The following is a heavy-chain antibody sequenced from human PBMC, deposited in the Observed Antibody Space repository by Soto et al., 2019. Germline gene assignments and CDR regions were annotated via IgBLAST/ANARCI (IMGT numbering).Heavy chain of an antibody. Sequence: GGSLRLSCAASGFPFSDYALSWVRQAPGKGLEWVSTIGGVGGSTYHADSVKGRFTISRDNSKSTMYLQMNSLRAEDTAVYYCAKRYSSIWTEFDPWGQGTLVTVS. CDR1: GFPFSDYA. J-gene: IGHJ5*02. V-gene: IGHV3-23*01. CDR2: IGGVGGST. D-gene: IGHD6-13*01. CDR3: AKRYSSIWTEFDP.